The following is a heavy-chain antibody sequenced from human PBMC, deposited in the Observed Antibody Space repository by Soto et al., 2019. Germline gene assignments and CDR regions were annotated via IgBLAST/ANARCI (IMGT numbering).Heavy chain of an antibody. CDR1: GFTFSNYG. V-gene: IGHV3-33*01. Sequence: QVQLVESGGGVVQPGRSLRLSCEASGFTFSNYGMHWVRQAPGKGLEWVAVIWNDGSSRYYADSVKGRFTVSRDNSKNTLFLQMNNVRDEETAFYCGARPDLVAAIGAAIDCWGQGTLVTVSS. CDR3: ARPDLVAAIGAAIDC. D-gene: IGHD5-12*01. J-gene: IGHJ4*02. CDR2: IWNDGSSR.